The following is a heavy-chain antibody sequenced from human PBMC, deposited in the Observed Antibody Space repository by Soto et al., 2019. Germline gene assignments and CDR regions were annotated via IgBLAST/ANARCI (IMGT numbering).Heavy chain of an antibody. CDR3: VRGEYDFWSNHIYWFDP. CDR2: IDHSGRT. Sequence: QVQLQQWGAGLLKPSETLSLTCAVYGGSFRDYYWSWIRQPPEMGLEFIGEIDHSGRTNYSPSLKSPVTISVDTSKNQFSLKLRSVTAADTAVYYCVRGEYDFWSNHIYWFDPWGQGTLVTVSS. CDR1: GGSFRDYY. J-gene: IGHJ5*02. D-gene: IGHD3-3*01. V-gene: IGHV4-34*01.